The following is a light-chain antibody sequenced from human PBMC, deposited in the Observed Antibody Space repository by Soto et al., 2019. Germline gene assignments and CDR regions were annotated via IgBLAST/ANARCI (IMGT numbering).Light chain of an antibody. Sequence: QLVLTQPPSVSAAPRQRVTISCSGGSSNIGNNAVNWYQQLPGKAPKLLIYYDHLLPSGVSARFSGSRSGASASLAISGLQSEDEADYYCAAWDDSLNGPVFGGGTKLTVL. CDR3: AAWDDSLNGPV. CDR2: YDH. J-gene: IGLJ3*02. CDR1: SSNIGNNA. V-gene: IGLV1-36*01.